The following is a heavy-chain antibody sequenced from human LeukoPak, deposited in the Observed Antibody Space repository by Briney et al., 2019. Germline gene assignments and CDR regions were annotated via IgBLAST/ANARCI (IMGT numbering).Heavy chain of an antibody. J-gene: IGHJ4*02. CDR2: ISPSGGST. V-gene: IGHV1-46*01. CDR1: GYTLASNY. D-gene: IGHD6-6*01. CDR3: ARGGIAARHYPFNY. Sequence: ASVKVSCKAFGYTLASNYMHWVRQAPGQGPEWMGVISPSGGSTTYAQKFQGGVTLTRDMSTSTDYLELSSLRSEDTAVYYCARGGIAARHYPFNYWGQGTLVTVSS.